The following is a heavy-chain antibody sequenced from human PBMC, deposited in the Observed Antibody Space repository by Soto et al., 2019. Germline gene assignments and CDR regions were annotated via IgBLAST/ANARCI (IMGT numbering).Heavy chain of an antibody. CDR3: ARPCRVGSGASCYFDY. D-gene: IGHD2-15*01. CDR1: GASISSSMYY. CDR2: IYYSGNT. Sequence: QLQLQESGPGLVKPSETLSLTCAVSGASISSSMYYWGWIRQPPGKGLEWIGSIYYSGNTYYNPSLKSRVTISLDTSKTQFSLKRSSVTAADTAVYYCARPCRVGSGASCYFDYWGQGTLVTVSS. J-gene: IGHJ4*02. V-gene: IGHV4-39*01.